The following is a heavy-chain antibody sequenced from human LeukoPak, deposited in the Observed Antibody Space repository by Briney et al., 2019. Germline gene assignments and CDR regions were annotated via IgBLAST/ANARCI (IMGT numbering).Heavy chain of an antibody. Sequence: GASVKVSCKASGYTFTGYYMSWVRQAPGQGLQWMGWMNPNSGDTSYAQNFQGRLTMTRDTSISTAYMELSRLRSDDTAIYFCARRRIDCSSTSCYVDYWGQGTLVTVSS. D-gene: IGHD2-2*01. CDR3: ARRRIDCSSTSCYVDY. V-gene: IGHV1-2*02. CDR2: MNPNSGDT. CDR1: GYTFTGYY. J-gene: IGHJ4*02.